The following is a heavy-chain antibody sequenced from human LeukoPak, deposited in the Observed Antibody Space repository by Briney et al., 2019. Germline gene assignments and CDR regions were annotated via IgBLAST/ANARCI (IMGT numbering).Heavy chain of an antibody. CDR1: GDSITSGGYC. CDR3: ARRDYDSSGYYYQPFDY. Sequence: SETLSLTCDVSGDSITSGGYCWSWIRQPPGKGLEWIGRIYTSGSTNYNPSLKSRVTISVDTSKNQFSLKLSSVTAADTAVYYCARRDYDSSGYYYQPFDYWGQGTLVTVSS. D-gene: IGHD3-22*01. V-gene: IGHV4-61*02. CDR2: IYTSGST. J-gene: IGHJ4*02.